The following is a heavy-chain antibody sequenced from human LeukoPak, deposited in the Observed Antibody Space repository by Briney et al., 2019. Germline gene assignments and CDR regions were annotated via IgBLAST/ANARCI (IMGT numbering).Heavy chain of an antibody. CDR1: GFTFSSYW. D-gene: IGHD3-10*01. CDR2: IKQDGSEK. V-gene: IGHV3-7*01. J-gene: IGHJ6*02. CDR3: ARADGSGSYSNYYYYYGMDV. Sequence: GGSLRLSCAASGFTFSSYWMSWVRQAPGKGLEWVANIKQDGSEKYYVDSVKGRFTISRDNAKNSLYLQMNSLRAEDTAVYYCARADGSGSYSNYYYYYGMDVWGQGTTVTISS.